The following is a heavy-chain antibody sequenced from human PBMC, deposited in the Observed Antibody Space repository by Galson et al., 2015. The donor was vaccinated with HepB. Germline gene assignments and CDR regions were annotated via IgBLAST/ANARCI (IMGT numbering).Heavy chain of an antibody. D-gene: IGHD2-15*01. Sequence: SLRLSCAASGFTFSSYGMHWVRQAPGKGLEWVAVISHDGSNKYYADSVKGRFTISRDNSKNTLYLQMNSLRAEDTAVYYCAKGKRVVVVVAVPSDYWGQGTLVTVSS. J-gene: IGHJ4*02. CDR2: ISHDGSNK. CDR3: AKGKRVVVVVAVPSDY. V-gene: IGHV3-30*18. CDR1: GFTFSSYG.